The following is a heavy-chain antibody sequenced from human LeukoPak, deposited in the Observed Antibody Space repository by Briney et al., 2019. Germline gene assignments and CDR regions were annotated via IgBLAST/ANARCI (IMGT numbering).Heavy chain of an antibody. D-gene: IGHD5-18*01. J-gene: IGHJ6*02. CDR3: ARDGDTYGYYYYGMDV. Sequence: ASVKVSCKASGYTFTGYYMHWVRQAPGQGLEWRGRINPNSGGTKYAQTFKGRVTMTRDTSISTAYMELSSLRSDDTAVYYCARDGDTYGYYYYGMDVWGQGTTVTVSS. CDR2: INPNSGGT. V-gene: IGHV1-2*06. CDR1: GYTFTGYY.